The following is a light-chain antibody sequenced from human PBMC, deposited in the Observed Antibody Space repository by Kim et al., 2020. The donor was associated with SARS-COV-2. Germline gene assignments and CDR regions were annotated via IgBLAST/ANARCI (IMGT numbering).Light chain of an antibody. J-gene: IGKJ4*01. V-gene: IGKV3-11*01. CDR2: DAS. CDR3: QQRIHRPLT. CDR1: HSVGSY. Sequence: LSPRERAPLSCRASHSVGSYLAWYQQKPGQAPRLLIYDASNRATDIPARFSGSGSGTDLTLTISSLEPEDFAVYYCQQRIHRPLTFGGGTKVDIK.